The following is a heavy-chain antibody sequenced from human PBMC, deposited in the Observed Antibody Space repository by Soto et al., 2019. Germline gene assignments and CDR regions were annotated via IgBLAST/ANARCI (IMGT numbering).Heavy chain of an antibody. Sequence: QLQLQESGPGLVKPSETLSLTCTVSGGSISSSSYYWGWIRQPPGKGLEWIGSIYYSGSTYYNPSLKSRVTISVDTSKTQFSLKLSSVTAADTAVYYCASRYSSGWGWRDFDYWGQGTLVTVSS. J-gene: IGHJ4*02. CDR3: ASRYSSGWGWRDFDY. D-gene: IGHD6-19*01. CDR2: IYYSGST. CDR1: GGSISSSSYY. V-gene: IGHV4-39*01.